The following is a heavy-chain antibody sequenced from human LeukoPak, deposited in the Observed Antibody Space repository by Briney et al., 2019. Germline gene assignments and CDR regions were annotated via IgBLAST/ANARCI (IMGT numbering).Heavy chain of an antibody. J-gene: IGHJ3*02. CDR3: ARWELLALAAFDI. Sequence: SETLSLTCTVSGCSISSSSYYWGWIRQPPGKGLGWIGSIYYSGSTYYNPSLKSRVTISVDTSKNQFSLKLSSVTAADTAVYYCARWELLALAAFDIWGQGAMVTVSS. CDR2: IYYSGST. CDR1: GCSISSSSYY. V-gene: IGHV4-39*07. D-gene: IGHD1-26*01.